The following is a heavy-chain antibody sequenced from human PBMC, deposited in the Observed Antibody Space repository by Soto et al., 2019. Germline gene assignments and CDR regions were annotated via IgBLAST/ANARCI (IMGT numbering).Heavy chain of an antibody. D-gene: IGHD6-19*01. Sequence: HPGGSLRLSCAASGFTFSSHAMHWVRQAPGKGLEWVAVISYDGSNKYNADSVKGRFTISRDNSKNTLYLQMNSLRAEDTAVYYCARDQYSSGCPDYWGQGTLVTVSS. CDR3: ARDQYSSGCPDY. J-gene: IGHJ4*02. CDR1: GFTFSSHA. CDR2: ISYDGSNK. V-gene: IGHV3-30-3*01.